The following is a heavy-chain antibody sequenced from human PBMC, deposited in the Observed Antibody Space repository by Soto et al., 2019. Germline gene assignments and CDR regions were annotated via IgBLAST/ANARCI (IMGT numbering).Heavy chain of an antibody. Sequence: SVKVSCKASGGTFSTYTITWVRQAPGQGLEWMGRIIPINGKINYAQKFQGRVTVTKDTSTDTAYMELSSLRSEDTAVYYCVAGGTRWLQSPFDYWGQGTLVTVSS. CDR2: IIPINGKI. V-gene: IGHV1-69*02. CDR1: GGTFSTYT. J-gene: IGHJ4*02. CDR3: VAGGTRWLQSPFDY. D-gene: IGHD1-1*01.